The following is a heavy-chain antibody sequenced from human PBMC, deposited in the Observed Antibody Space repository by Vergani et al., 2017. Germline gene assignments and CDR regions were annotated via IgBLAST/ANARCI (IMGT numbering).Heavy chain of an antibody. J-gene: IGHJ4*02. CDR1: GGSISSSSYY. Sequence: QLQLQESGPGLVKPSETLSLTCTVSGGSISSSSYYWGWIRQPPGKGLEWIGSIYYSGSTYYNPSLKSRVTISVDTSKNQFSLKLSSVTAADTAVYYCARGLRPLTTVTTRSPYYFDYWGQGTLVTVSS. CDR3: ARGLRPLTTVTTRSPYYFDY. CDR2: IYYSGST. D-gene: IGHD4-17*01. V-gene: IGHV4-39*01.